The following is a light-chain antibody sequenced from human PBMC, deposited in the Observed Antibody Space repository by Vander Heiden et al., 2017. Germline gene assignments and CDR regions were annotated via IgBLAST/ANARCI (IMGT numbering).Light chain of an antibody. CDR2: GAS. CDR3: QQYNNWPYT. CDR1: QSVSSN. V-gene: IGKV3-15*01. Sequence: EIVMTQSPATLSVSPGERATLSCRASQSVSSNLAWYQQNPGQTPRLLIYGASTRATGIPARFSGSGSGTEFTLTISSLQSEDIAVYYCQQYNNWPYTFGQGTKLEIK. J-gene: IGKJ2*01.